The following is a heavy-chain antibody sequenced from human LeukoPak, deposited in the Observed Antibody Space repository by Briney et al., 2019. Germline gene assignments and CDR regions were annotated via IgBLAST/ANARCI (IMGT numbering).Heavy chain of an antibody. CDR2: ISWNSGSI. CDR3: AGESGSPGQMVRGRRFVRHSY. D-gene: IGHD3-10*01. V-gene: IGHV3-9*01. CDR1: GFTFDDYA. Sequence: GRSLRLSCAASGFTFDDYAMHWVRQAPGKGLEWVSGISWNSGSIGYADSVKGRFTISRDNAKNSLYLQLNSLRVEDTAVYYCAGESGSPGQMVRGRRFVRHSYWGQGTLVTVSS. J-gene: IGHJ4*02.